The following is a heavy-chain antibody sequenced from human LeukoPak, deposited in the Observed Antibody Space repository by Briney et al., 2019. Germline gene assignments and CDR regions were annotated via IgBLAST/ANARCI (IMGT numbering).Heavy chain of an antibody. CDR1: GGSFSGYY. J-gene: IGHJ6*02. CDR2: INHSGST. V-gene: IGHV4-34*01. CDR3: ARLTHYYYGMDV. Sequence: SETLSLTCAVYGGSFSGYYWSWIRQPPGKGLEWIGEINHSGSTNYNPSLKSRVTISVDTSKNQFSLKLSSVTAADTAVYYCARLTHYYYGMDVWGQGTTVTVSS. D-gene: IGHD3-9*01.